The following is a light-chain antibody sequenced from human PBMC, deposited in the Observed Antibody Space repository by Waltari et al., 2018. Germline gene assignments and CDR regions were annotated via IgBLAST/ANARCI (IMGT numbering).Light chain of an antibody. V-gene: IGKV3-11*01. CDR1: QSVSSY. J-gene: IGKJ1*01. CDR3: QQRSNWPPWT. Sequence: EIVLTRSPATLSLSPGDRATLSCRASQSVSSYLAWYQQRPGQSPRLPIYDASNRATGIPDRFSGSGSGTDFTLTISSLEPQDFAVYYCQQRSNWPPWTFGQGTKVEIK. CDR2: DAS.